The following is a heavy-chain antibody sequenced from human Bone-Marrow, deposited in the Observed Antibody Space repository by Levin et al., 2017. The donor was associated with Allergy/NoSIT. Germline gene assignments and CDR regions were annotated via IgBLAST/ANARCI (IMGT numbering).Heavy chain of an antibody. J-gene: IGHJ4*02. Sequence: SETLSLTCIVSGGSISRGGYHWTWIRQHAGKCLEWIGYIYYSGSTYYNPSLKSRAMISVDTSKNQFSLKVSSATAADTAVYYCAREDGSTFDSWGQGTLVTVSS. CDR3: AREDGSTFDS. D-gene: IGHD2-2*03. CDR2: IYYSGST. V-gene: IGHV4-31*03. CDR1: GGSISRGGYH.